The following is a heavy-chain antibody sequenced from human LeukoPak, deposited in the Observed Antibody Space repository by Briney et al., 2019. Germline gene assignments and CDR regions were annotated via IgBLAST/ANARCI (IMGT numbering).Heavy chain of an antibody. D-gene: IGHD2-2*01. CDR2: IYYSGST. CDR1: GDSINIYY. V-gene: IGHV4-59*08. Sequence: SETLSLTCTVSGDSINIYYWTWIRQPPGKGLEWIGYIYYSGSTNYNPSLKSRVTISVDTSKNQLSLKLDSVTAADTAVYYCARQVPYTSRPDYWGQGTLVTVSS. CDR3: ARQVPYTSRPDY. J-gene: IGHJ4*02.